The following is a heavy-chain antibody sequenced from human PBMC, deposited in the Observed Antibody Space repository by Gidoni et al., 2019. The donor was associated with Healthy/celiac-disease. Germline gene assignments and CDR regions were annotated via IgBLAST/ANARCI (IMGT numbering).Heavy chain of an antibody. J-gene: IGHJ5*02. CDR1: GFTFGEYA. Sequence: EVQLVESGGGLVQPGRSLRLSCTASGFTFGEYAMSWFRQAPGKGLEWVGFIRNKAYGGTTEYAASVKGRFTISRDDSKSIAYLQMNSLKTEDTAVYYCTRASTVTGNWFDPWGLGTLVTVSS. CDR2: IRNKAYGGTT. CDR3: TRASTVTGNWFDP. D-gene: IGHD4-17*01. V-gene: IGHV3-49*03.